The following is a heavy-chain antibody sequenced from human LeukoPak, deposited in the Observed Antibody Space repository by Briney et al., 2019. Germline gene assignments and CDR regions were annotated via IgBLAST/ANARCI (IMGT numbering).Heavy chain of an antibody. V-gene: IGHV4-30-4*08. Sequence: SETLSLTCTVSGGSISSGDYYWSWIRQPPGKGLEWIGYIYYSGSTYYNPSLKSRVTISVDTSKNQFSLKLSSVTAADTAVYYCATSHDKYCSSTSCPVVWGQGTLVTVSS. CDR2: IYYSGST. J-gene: IGHJ4*02. D-gene: IGHD2-2*01. CDR3: ATSHDKYCSSTSCPVV. CDR1: GGSISSGDYY.